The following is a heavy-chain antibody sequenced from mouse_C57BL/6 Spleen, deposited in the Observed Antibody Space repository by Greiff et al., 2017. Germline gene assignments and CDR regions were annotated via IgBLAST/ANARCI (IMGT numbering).Heavy chain of an antibody. CDR2: IYPGDGDT. CDR1: GYAFSSSW. CDR3: ANYDYDRAMDY. Sequence: QVQLQQSGPELVKPGASVKISCKASGYAFSSSWMNWVKQRPGKGLEWIGRIYPGDGDTNYNGKFKGKATLTADKSSSTAYMQLSSLTSEDSAVYFCANYDYDRAMDYWGQGTSVTVSS. J-gene: IGHJ4*01. V-gene: IGHV1-82*01. D-gene: IGHD2-4*01.